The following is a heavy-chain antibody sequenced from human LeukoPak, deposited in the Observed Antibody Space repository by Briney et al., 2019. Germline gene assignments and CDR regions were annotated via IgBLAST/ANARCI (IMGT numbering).Heavy chain of an antibody. J-gene: IGHJ4*02. CDR1: GYTFTGYY. D-gene: IGHD3-3*01. CDR2: INPNSGGT. Sequence: GASVKVSCKASGYTFTGYYMHWVRQAPGQGLEWMGWINPNSGGTNYAQKFQGRVTMTRDTSISTAYMELRRLRSDDTAVYYCARGSDDFWSGYSPSYWGQGTLVTVSS. CDR3: ARGSDDFWSGYSPSY. V-gene: IGHV1-2*02.